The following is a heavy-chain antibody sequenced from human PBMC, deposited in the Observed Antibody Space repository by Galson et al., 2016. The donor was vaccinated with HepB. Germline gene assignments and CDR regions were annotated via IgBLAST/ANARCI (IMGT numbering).Heavy chain of an antibody. Sequence: SETLSLTCTVSGGSISSYYWSWIRQPPGKGLEWIGYFYYSGSTNYSPSLKSRVTISVDTSKNQVSLKLSSVIPADTAVYYCASISPYYGMDVWGQGTTVTVSS. D-gene: IGHD3-16*02. CDR3: ASISPYYGMDV. V-gene: IGHV4-59*01. J-gene: IGHJ6*02. CDR1: GGSISSYY. CDR2: FYYSGST.